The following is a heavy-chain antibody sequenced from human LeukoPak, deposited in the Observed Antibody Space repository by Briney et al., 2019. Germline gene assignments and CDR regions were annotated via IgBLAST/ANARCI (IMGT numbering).Heavy chain of an antibody. CDR3: ANLGEFNNF. J-gene: IGHJ4*02. CDR2: ISGSSSAI. V-gene: IGHV3-48*02. CDR1: GFTFSSYS. D-gene: IGHD3-16*01. Sequence: GGSLRLPCAASGFTFSSYSMNWVRQAPGKGLEWLSYISGSSSAIYYADSVRGRFTISRDNAKNSLYLQMNSLRDEDTAVYYCANLGEFNNFWGQGTLVTVSS.